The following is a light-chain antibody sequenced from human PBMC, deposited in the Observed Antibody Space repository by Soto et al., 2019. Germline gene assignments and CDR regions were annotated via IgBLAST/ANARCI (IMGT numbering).Light chain of an antibody. CDR3: QQYDKLTIT. Sequence: IHMTQSPSSLSASLGDRVTMPXQAGPDIGDLFNWYQQKTVXTPTXXXSDXSNLEVGGPSRLSGGGSGTDFTLTSSSLQPDDVSTYYFQQYDKLTITFGQVTRLEIK. CDR2: DXS. V-gene: IGKV1-33*01. J-gene: IGKJ5*01. CDR1: PDIGDL.